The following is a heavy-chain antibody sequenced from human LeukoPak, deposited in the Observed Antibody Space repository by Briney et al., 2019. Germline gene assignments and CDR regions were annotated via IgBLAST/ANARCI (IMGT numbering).Heavy chain of an antibody. D-gene: IGHD3-22*01. CDR1: GFSFRTYA. CDR3: AKDRQLRYYYDSSGETSADY. Sequence: GGSLRLSCAASGFSFRTYAMTWVRQTPGQGLEWVSSISGSGGSTYYADSVKGRFTISRDNSKNTLYLQMNSLRAEDTAVYYCAKDRQLRYYYDSSGETSADYWGQGTLVTVSS. J-gene: IGHJ4*02. V-gene: IGHV3-23*01. CDR2: ISGSGGST.